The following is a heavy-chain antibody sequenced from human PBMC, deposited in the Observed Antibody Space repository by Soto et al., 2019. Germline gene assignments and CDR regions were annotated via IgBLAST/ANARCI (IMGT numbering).Heavy chain of an antibody. J-gene: IGHJ6*02. V-gene: IGHV1-18*01. Sequence: GASVKVSCKASGYTFTSYGISWVRQAPGQGLEWMGWISAYNGNTNYAQKLQGRVTMTTDTSTSTAYMELRSLRSDDTAVYYCARDGNGSGSYYYYGMDVWGQGTTVTVSS. CDR3: ARDGNGSGSYYYYGMDV. CDR2: ISAYNGNT. D-gene: IGHD3-10*01. CDR1: GYTFTSYG.